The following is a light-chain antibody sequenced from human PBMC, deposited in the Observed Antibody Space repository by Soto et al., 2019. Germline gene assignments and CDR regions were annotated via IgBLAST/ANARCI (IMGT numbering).Light chain of an antibody. CDR3: QQRSNWLGIT. CDR1: QSVSSN. J-gene: IGKJ5*01. V-gene: IGKV3-15*01. Sequence: EIVMTQSPATLSVSPGERATLSCRASQSVSSNLAWYQQKPGQAPRLLIYGASTRATGIPARFSGSGSGTEFTLTISSLEPEDFAVYYCQQRSNWLGITFGQGTRLEIK. CDR2: GAS.